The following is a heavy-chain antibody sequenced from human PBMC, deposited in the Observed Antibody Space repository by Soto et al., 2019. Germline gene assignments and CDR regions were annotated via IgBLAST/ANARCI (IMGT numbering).Heavy chain of an antibody. J-gene: IGHJ4*02. V-gene: IGHV3-33*01. Sequence: GGSLRLSCAASGFTFSSYGMHWVRQAPGKGLEWVAVIWYDGSNKYYADSVKGRFTISRDNSKNTLYLQMNSLRAEDTAVYYCARDLLYDSSGYYPIPDYWGQGTLVTVSS. CDR2: IWYDGSNK. CDR1: GFTFSSYG. D-gene: IGHD3-22*01. CDR3: ARDLLYDSSGYYPIPDY.